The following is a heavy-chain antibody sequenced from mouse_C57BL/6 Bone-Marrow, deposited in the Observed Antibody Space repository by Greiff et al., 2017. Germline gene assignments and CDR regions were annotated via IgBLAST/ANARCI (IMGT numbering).Heavy chain of an antibody. D-gene: IGHD2-3*01. V-gene: IGHV1-26*01. CDR1: GYTFTDYY. CDR3: AAGWLLLCAY. Sequence: EVQLQQSGPELVKPGASVKISCKASGYTFTDYYMNWVKQSHGKSLEWIGDINPNNGGTSYNQKFKGKATLTVDKSSSTAYMELRSLTSEDSAVYYCAAGWLLLCAYWGEETLFTVSA. J-gene: IGHJ3*01. CDR2: INPNNGGT.